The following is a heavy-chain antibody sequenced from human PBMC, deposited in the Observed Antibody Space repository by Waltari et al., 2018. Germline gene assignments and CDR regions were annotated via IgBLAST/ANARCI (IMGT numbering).Heavy chain of an antibody. CDR2: IKGDGSDK. CDR1: GFTFSSYW. Sequence: EVQLVESGGGLVQPGGSLRLSCVASGFTFSSYWMNWVRQPPGKGLEWVANIKGDGSDKYYMYSLKGRFTISRDNAKNSLYLQMNSLRAEDTAVYYCARVNYWAFDYWGRGTLVTVSS. CDR3: ARVNYWAFDY. D-gene: IGHD2-8*02. J-gene: IGHJ4*02. V-gene: IGHV3-7*01.